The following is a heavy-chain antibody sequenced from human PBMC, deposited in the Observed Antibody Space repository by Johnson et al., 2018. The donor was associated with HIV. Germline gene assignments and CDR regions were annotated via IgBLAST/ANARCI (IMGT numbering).Heavy chain of an antibody. Sequence: VQLVESGGGVVRPGGSLRLSCAASGFTFDDYGMSWVRQAPGKGLEWVSGINWNGGGTGYADSVKGRFTISRDNAKNSLYLQMNRLRAEDTALYYCAREGEWERRNLHAFDIWGQGTMVTVSS. CDR2: INWNGGGT. J-gene: IGHJ3*02. D-gene: IGHD1-26*01. CDR3: AREGEWERRNLHAFDI. CDR1: GFTFDDYG. V-gene: IGHV3-20*04.